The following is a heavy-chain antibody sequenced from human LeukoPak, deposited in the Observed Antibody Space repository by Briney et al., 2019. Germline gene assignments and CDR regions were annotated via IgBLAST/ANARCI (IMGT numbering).Heavy chain of an antibody. J-gene: IGHJ4*02. CDR3: ARGEGGSSWTTHNFDC. D-gene: IGHD6-13*01. CDR2: MNPNSGNT. Sequence: ASVKVSCKASGYTFTSYDINWVRQATGQGLEWMGWMNPNSGNTGYAQKFQGRVTMTRNTSISTAYMELSSLRSEDTAVYYCARGEGGSSWTTHNFDCWGQGTLVTVSS. V-gene: IGHV1-8*01. CDR1: GYTFTSYD.